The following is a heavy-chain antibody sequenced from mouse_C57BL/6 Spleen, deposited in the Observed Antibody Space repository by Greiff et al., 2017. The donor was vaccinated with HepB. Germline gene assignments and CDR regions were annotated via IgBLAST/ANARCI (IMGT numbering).Heavy chain of an antibody. D-gene: IGHD2-4*01. Sequence: EVQVVESGGGLVKPGGSLKLSCAASGFTFSSYAMSWVRQTPEKRLEWVATISDGGSYTYYPDNVKGRFTISRDNAKNNLYLQMSHLKSEDTAMYYCARVYDYDASMDYWGQGTSVTVSS. J-gene: IGHJ4*01. CDR1: GFTFSSYA. CDR3: ARVYDYDASMDY. V-gene: IGHV5-4*01. CDR2: ISDGGSYT.